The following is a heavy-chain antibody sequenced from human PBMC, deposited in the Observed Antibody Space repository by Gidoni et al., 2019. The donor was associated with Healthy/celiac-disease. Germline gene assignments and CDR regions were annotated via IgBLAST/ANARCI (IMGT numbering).Heavy chain of an antibody. V-gene: IGHV3-23*01. CDR1: GFTFSSYA. J-gene: IGHJ4*02. CDR3: AKAGSRIVVVITGGGLDY. Sequence: EVQLLESGGGLVQPGGSLRLSCAASGFTFSSYAMSWVRQAPGKGLEWVSAISGSGGSTYYADSVKGRFTISRDNSKNTLYLQMNSLRAEDTAVYYCAKAGSRIVVVITGGGLDYWGQGTLVTVSS. D-gene: IGHD3-22*01. CDR2: ISGSGGST.